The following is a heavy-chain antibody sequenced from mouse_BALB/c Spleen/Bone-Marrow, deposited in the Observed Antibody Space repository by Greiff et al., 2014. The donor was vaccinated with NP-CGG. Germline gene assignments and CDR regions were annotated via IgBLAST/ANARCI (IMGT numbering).Heavy chain of an antibody. V-gene: IGHV5-15*02. CDR3: ATIYYGNSYAMDY. D-gene: IGHD2-1*01. Sequence: EVQRVESGGGLVQPGGSRKLSCAASGFTFSDYGVAWVRQAPGKGPEWVAFISNLAYSIYYADTVTGRFTISRENAKNTLYLEMSSLRSEDTAMYYCATIYYGNSYAMDYWGQGTSVTVSS. CDR2: ISNLAYSI. CDR1: GFTFSDYG. J-gene: IGHJ4*01.